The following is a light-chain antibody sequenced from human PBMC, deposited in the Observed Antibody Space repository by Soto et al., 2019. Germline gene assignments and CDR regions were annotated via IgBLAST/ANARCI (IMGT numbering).Light chain of an antibody. CDR1: QTISTY. Sequence: DIQMTQSPSSLSASVGDRVTITCRASQTISTYLNCYQQKPGKAPKLLIHAASSVQSGVPSRFSGSGSGTDFTLTISSLQPEDFATYYFQQSYRAPLTFGPGTKVDIK. CDR3: QQSYRAPLT. V-gene: IGKV1-39*01. CDR2: AAS. J-gene: IGKJ3*01.